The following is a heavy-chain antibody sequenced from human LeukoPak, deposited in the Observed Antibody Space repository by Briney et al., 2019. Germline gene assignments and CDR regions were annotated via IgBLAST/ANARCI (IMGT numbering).Heavy chain of an antibody. V-gene: IGHV1-2*02. D-gene: IGHD3-10*01. Sequence: SVTVSCKASGYTFTGYYMHWLRQAPGQGLEWMGWINPNSGGTNYAQKLQGGVTMTRDTSISTAYMELSRLRSDNTAVYYCAREVRGVIISWFDPWGQGTLVTVSS. J-gene: IGHJ5*02. CDR1: GYTFTGYY. CDR3: AREVRGVIISWFDP. CDR2: INPNSGGT.